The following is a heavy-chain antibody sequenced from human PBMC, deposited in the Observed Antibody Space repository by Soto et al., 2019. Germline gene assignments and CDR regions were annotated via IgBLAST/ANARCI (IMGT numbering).Heavy chain of an antibody. J-gene: IGHJ4*02. D-gene: IGHD3-22*01. Sequence: QVQLQESGPGLVKPSQTLSLTCTVSGDSVSGGDSYWSWIRQPPGKALQWIGYPSFSGSTPYTPSLKSRVTISVDMSKSQFSTRLTSVTAADTAIYYCVRGGNPYHYATSGPGTFDKWGQGTLVSVSS. CDR2: PSFSGST. CDR3: VRGGNPYHYATSGPGTFDK. V-gene: IGHV4-30-4*01. CDR1: GDSVSGGDSY.